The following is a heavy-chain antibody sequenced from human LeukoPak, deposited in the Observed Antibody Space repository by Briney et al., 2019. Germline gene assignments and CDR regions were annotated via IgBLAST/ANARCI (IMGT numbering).Heavy chain of an antibody. Sequence: ASVKVSCKASGYTFTGYYMHWVRQAPGQGLEWMGWINPNSGGTNYAQKFQGRVTMTRDTSISTAYMELCRLRSDDTAVYYCARGGVLLWFGESSYYFDYWGQGTLVTVSS. CDR2: INPNSGGT. CDR1: GYTFTGYY. D-gene: IGHD3-10*01. J-gene: IGHJ4*02. V-gene: IGHV1-2*02. CDR3: ARGGVLLWFGESSYYFDY.